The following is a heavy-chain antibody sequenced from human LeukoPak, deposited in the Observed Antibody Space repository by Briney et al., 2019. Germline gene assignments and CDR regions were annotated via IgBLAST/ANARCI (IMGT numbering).Heavy chain of an antibody. V-gene: IGHV3-30*02. CDR3: AKVMPPGRIRFYSYYMDV. Sequence: GGSLRLSCAASGFTFSGYGMHWVRQAPGKGLEWVAFIRYDGSNEYYADSVKGRFTISRDKSRNTLSLQMNGLRVEDTAVYYCAKVMPPGRIRFYSYYMDVWGKGTTVTVS. CDR2: IRYDGSNE. CDR1: GFTFSGYG. J-gene: IGHJ6*03. D-gene: IGHD2-15*01.